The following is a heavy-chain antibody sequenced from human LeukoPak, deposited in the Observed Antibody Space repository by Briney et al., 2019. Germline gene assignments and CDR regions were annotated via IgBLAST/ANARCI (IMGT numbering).Heavy chain of an antibody. D-gene: IGHD6-13*01. CDR1: GDSVSSNSVT. V-gene: IGHV6-1*01. CDR3: AREVVSRISSWYYFDY. CDR2: TYYRSTWYN. Sequence: SQTLSLTCAISGDSVSSNSVTWNWIRQSPSRGLEWLGRTYYRSTWYNDYAVSVRGRITINPDTSKNQFSLQLNSVTPEDTAVYYCAREVVSRISSWYYFDYWGQGTLVTVSP. J-gene: IGHJ4*02.